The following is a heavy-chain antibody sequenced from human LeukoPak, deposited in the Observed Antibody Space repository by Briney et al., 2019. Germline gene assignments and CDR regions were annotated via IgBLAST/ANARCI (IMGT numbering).Heavy chain of an antibody. J-gene: IGHJ4*02. D-gene: IGHD3-22*01. CDR1: GFTFSSYW. CDR3: ARDGVGYYDSSGYYLPFAY. V-gene: IGHV3-53*01. Sequence: GGSLRLSCVASGFTFSSYWMTWVRQAPGKGLEWVSVIYSGGSTYYADSVKGRFTISRDNSKNTLYLQMNSLRAEDTAVYYCARDGVGYYDSSGYYLPFAYWGQGTLVTVSS. CDR2: IYSGGST.